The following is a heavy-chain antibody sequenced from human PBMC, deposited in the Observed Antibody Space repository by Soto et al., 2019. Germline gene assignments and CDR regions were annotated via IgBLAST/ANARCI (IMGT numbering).Heavy chain of an antibody. V-gene: IGHV3-7*01. CDR2: IKQDGSEK. J-gene: IGHJ3*02. CDR3: ARETGAFDI. Sequence: EVQLVESGGGLVQPGGSLRLSCAASGFTFSSXWMSWVRQAPGKGLEWVANIKQDGSEKYYVDSVKGRFTISRDNAKNSLYLQMNSLRAEDTAVYYCARETGAFDIWGQGTMVTVSS. CDR1: GFTFSSXW.